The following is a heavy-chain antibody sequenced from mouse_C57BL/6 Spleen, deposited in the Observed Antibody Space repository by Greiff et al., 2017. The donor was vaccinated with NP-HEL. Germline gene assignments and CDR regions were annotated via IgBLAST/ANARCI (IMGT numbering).Heavy chain of an antibody. Sequence: VQLQQSGPELVKPGASVKISCKASGYTFTDYYMNWVKQSHGKSLEWIGDINPNNGGTSYNQKFKGKATLTVDKSSSTAYMELRSLTSEDSAVYYCARPLGGYDGYYFDYWGQGTTLTVSS. CDR2: INPNNGGT. V-gene: IGHV1-26*01. CDR3: ARPLGGYDGYYFDY. D-gene: IGHD2-2*01. CDR1: GYTFTDYY. J-gene: IGHJ2*01.